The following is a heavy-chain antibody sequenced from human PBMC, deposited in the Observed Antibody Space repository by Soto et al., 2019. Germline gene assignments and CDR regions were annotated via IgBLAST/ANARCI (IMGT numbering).Heavy chain of an antibody. CDR3: ARANYYDSSGYTDAFDI. V-gene: IGHV3-48*03. D-gene: IGHD3-22*01. J-gene: IGHJ3*02. CDR1: GFTFSSYE. CDR2: ISSSGSTI. Sequence: GGSLRLSCAASGFTFSSYEMNWVRQAPGKGLEWVSYISSSGSTIYYADSVKGRFTISRDNAKNSLYLQMDSLRAEDTAVYYCARANYYDSSGYTDAFDIWGQGTMVTVSS.